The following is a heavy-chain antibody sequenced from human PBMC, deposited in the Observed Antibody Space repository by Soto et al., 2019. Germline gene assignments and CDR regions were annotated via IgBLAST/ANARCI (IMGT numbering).Heavy chain of an antibody. CDR3: ARGEHCSSTRCYQYFGMDV. Sequence: GVLRLSCAASGFTFSTSWMNWVRQAPGKGLEWVANIKEDGSEKYYVDSVKGRFTISRDNAKNSLYLQMNSLRAEDMAVYYCARGEHCSSTRCYQYFGMDVWGQGTTVTVSS. D-gene: IGHD2-2*01. V-gene: IGHV3-7*03. CDR1: GFTFSTSW. J-gene: IGHJ6*02. CDR2: IKEDGSEK.